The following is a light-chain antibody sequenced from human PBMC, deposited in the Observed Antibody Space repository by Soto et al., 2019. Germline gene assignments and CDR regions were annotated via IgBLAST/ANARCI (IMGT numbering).Light chain of an antibody. J-gene: IGKJ4*01. CDR3: QQVNTFPLT. CDR1: QGVSNW. V-gene: IGKV1-12*01. Sequence: DIQMTQSPSSVSASVGDRVTITCRASQGVSNWLAWYQQKPGTAPKLLISGISTLQSGVPSRFSGSGSGTDFTLTISSLEPEDSATYYCQQVNTFPLTFGGGTKVEIK. CDR2: GIS.